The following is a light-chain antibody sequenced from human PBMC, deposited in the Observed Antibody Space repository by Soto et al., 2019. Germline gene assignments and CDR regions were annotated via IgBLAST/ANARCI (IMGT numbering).Light chain of an antibody. CDR3: QQYGSSPKLT. V-gene: IGKV3-20*01. J-gene: IGKJ4*01. CDR2: GAS. Sequence: PGERATLSCRASQSVSSSYLAWYQQKPGQAPRLLIYGASSRATGIPDRFSGSGSGTDFTLTISRLEPEDFAVYYCQQYGSSPKLTFGGGTKVEIK. CDR1: QSVSSSY.